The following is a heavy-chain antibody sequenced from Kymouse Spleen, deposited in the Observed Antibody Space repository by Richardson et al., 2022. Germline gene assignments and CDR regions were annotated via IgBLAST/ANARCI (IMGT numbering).Heavy chain of an antibody. D-gene: IGHD1-1*01,IGHD1-20*01. Sequence: EVQLVESGGGLVQPGRSLRLSCAASGFTFDDYAMHWVRQAPGKGLEWVSGISWNSGSIGYADSVKGRFTISRDNAKNSLYLQMNSLRAEDTALYYCAKDMGLERRENYYYYGMDVWGQGTTVTVSS. CDR3: AKDMGLERRENYYYYGMDV. CDR1: GFTFDDYA. J-gene: IGHJ6*02. V-gene: IGHV3-9*01. CDR2: ISWNSGSI.